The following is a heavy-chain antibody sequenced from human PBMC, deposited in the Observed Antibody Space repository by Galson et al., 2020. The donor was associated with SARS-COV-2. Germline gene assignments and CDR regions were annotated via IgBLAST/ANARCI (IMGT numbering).Heavy chain of an antibody. CDR2: IIPIFGTA. D-gene: IGHD5-12*01. CDR1: GGTFSSYA. CDR3: ARRGYDMYYFDY. Sequence: SVKVSCKASGGTFSSYAISWVQQAPGQGLEWMGGIIPIFGTANYAQKFQGRVTITADESTSTAYMELSSLRSEDTAVYYCARRGYDMYYFDYWGQGTLVTVSS. J-gene: IGHJ4*02. V-gene: IGHV1-69*13.